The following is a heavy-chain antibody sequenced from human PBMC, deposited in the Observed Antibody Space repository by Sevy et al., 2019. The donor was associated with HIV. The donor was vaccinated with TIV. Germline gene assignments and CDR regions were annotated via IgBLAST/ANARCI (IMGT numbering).Heavy chain of an antibody. V-gene: IGHV3-48*03. D-gene: IGHD4-17*01. J-gene: IGHJ4*02. CDR3: ARDLPASATTVAHFDY. CDR2: ISNSGTTI. Sequence: GGSLRLSCAASGFTFSSYEMNWVRQAPGKGLEWVSYISNSGTTISYSDSVRGRFSISRDNARNSLYLQMNSLRAEDTAVSYCARDLPASATTVAHFDYWGQGTLVTVSS. CDR1: GFTFSSYE.